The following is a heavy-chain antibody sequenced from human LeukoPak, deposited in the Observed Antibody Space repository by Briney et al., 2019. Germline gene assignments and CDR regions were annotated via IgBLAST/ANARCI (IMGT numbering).Heavy chain of an antibody. CDR3: ARDPVGYYYAMDV. Sequence: GGSLRLSCAASGFTFRDYEMNCVRQAPGKGLEWVSYISSSASTIYYADSVKGRFTISRDSAKKSVYLQMNSLRAEDTAVYYCARDPVGYYYAMDVWGQGTTVTVSS. CDR2: ISSSASTI. D-gene: IGHD4-23*01. CDR1: GFTFRDYE. V-gene: IGHV3-48*03. J-gene: IGHJ6*02.